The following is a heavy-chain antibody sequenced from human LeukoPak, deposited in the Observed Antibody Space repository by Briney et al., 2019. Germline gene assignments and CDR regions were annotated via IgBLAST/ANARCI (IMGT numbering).Heavy chain of an antibody. D-gene: IGHD3-3*01. CDR2: INPNSGGT. Sequence: GASVKVSCKASGYTFTGYYMHWVRQAPGQGLEWMGWINPNSGGTNYAQKFQGRVTMTRDTSISTAYMELSRLRSDDTAVYYCARGNIVLRFLEWPHTLDAFDIWGQGTMVTVSS. CDR1: GYTFTGYY. CDR3: ARGNIVLRFLEWPHTLDAFDI. J-gene: IGHJ3*02. V-gene: IGHV1-2*02.